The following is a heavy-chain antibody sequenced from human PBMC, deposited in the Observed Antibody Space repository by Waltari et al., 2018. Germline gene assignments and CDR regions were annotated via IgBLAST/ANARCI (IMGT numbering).Heavy chain of an antibody. CDR3: ARGNYYGSEMDV. V-gene: IGHV1-69*14. CDR2: SIPIVGTE. J-gene: IGHJ6*04. CDR1: GGTFSSYA. D-gene: IGHD3-10*01. Sequence: QVQLVQSGAEVKKPGYSVKVSCKASGGTFSSYAISWVRQAPGQGLEWLGGSIPIVGTENYEKKCRGRVTITADKSTSTAYMERSSLRAEDTAVYYCARGNYYGSEMDVWGKGTTVTVSS.